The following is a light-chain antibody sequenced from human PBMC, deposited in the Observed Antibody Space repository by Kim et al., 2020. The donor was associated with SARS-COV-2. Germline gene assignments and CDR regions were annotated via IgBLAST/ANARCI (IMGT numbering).Light chain of an antibody. CDR2: GAS. CDR1: QSVSSSY. CDR3: QQYGSSPPYS. Sequence: PRERATLSCRASQSVSSSYLAWYQQQPGPAPRLLIYGASSRATGIPDRFSGSGSGTDFTLTISRLEPEDFAVYYCQQYGSSPPYSFGQGTKLEI. J-gene: IGKJ2*03. V-gene: IGKV3-20*01.